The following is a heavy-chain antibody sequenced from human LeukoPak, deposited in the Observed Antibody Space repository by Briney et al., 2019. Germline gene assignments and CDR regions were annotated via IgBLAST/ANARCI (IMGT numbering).Heavy chain of an antibody. Sequence: ASVKVSCKVSGYTLTGLSMHWVRQPPGKGLEWMGGFDPEDGETIYAQKFQGRVTMTEDTSTDTAYMELSSLRSEDTAVYYCATDSEGQQQLVRLFEYWGQGTLVTVSS. J-gene: IGHJ4*02. CDR2: FDPEDGET. V-gene: IGHV1-24*01. D-gene: IGHD6-13*01. CDR1: GYTLTGLS. CDR3: ATDSEGQQQLVRLFEY.